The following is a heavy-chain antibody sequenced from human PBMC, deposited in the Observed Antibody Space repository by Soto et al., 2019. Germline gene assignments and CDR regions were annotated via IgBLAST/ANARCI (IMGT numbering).Heavy chain of an antibody. J-gene: IGHJ4*02. CDR1: GYTFTGYY. CDR3: ARSSLPTIVGAIDY. D-gene: IGHD1-26*01. CDR2: INPNSGGT. Sequence: GASVKVSCKASGYTFTGYYMHWVRQAPGQGLEWMGWINPNSGGTNYAQKFQGRVTMTRDTSISTAYMELSRLRSDDTAVYYCARSSLPTIVGAIDYWGQGTLVTVSS. V-gene: IGHV1-2*02.